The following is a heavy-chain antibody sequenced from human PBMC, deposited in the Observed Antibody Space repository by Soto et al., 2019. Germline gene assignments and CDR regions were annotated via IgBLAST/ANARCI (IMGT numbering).Heavy chain of an antibody. CDR2: INAGNGNT. CDR1: GYTFTSYA. CDR3: AREIDVGWADSSGYYL. V-gene: IGHV1-3*01. D-gene: IGHD3-22*01. J-gene: IGHJ4*02. Sequence: ASVKVSCKASGYTFTSYAMHWVRQAPGQRLEWMGWINAGNGNTKYSQKFQGRVTITRDTSASTAYMELSSLRSEDTAVYYCAREIDVGWADSSGYYLWGQGTLVTVSS.